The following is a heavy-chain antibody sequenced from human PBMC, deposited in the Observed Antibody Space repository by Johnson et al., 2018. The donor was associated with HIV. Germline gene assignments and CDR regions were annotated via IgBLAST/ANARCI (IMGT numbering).Heavy chain of an antibody. CDR2: ISWNSGSI. J-gene: IGHJ3*02. CDR3: AKDIAAAGTDAFDI. CDR1: GFTFDDYA. D-gene: IGHD6-13*01. Sequence: VQLVESGGAVVKPGGSLRLSCAASGFTFDDYAMHWVRQPPGKGLEWVSGISWNSGSIGYADSVKGRFTISRDNAKNSLYLQMNSLRAEDTALYYCAKDIAAAGTDAFDIWGQGTMVTVSS. V-gene: IGHV3-9*01.